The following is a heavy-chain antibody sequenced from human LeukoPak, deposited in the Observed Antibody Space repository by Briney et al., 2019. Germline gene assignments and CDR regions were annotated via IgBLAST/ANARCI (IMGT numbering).Heavy chain of an antibody. Sequence: GESLKISCKCSGYNFTNYWISWVRQMPGKGLEWMGTIDPSDSYTNYSPSFQGHVTISADKSISTAYLQWSSLKASDTAMYYCARAYSRSRFDYWGQGTLVPVSS. CDR2: IDPSDSYT. J-gene: IGHJ4*02. CDR1: GYNFTNYW. CDR3: ARAYSRSRFDY. V-gene: IGHV5-10-1*01. D-gene: IGHD6-6*01.